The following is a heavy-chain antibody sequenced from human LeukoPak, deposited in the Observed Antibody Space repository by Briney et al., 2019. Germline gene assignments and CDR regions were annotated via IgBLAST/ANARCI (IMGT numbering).Heavy chain of an antibody. CDR2: INQDGSEK. V-gene: IGHV3-7*03. CDR3: ASGGYLDY. CDR1: GFTFSSYA. J-gene: IGHJ4*02. D-gene: IGHD3-16*01. Sequence: TGGSLRLSCAASGFTFSSYAMHWVRQAPEKGLQWVANINQDGSEKHYVDSVKGRFTISRDNAENSLYLQMNSLRAEDTAVYYCASGGYLDYWGQGALVTVAS.